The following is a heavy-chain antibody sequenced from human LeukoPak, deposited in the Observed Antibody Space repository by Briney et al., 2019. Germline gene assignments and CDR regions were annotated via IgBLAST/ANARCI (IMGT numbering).Heavy chain of an antibody. CDR1: GGTFSRSG. CDR3: ARDAAIFDSSCYYFLW. CDR2: ITPMFGTA. D-gene: IGHD3-22*01. Sequence: GASVKVSCKASGGTFSRSGISWVRQAPGQGLEWMGGITPMFGTANYAQKFQGRVTITADESTSTAYLELTSLRSEDTAIYYCARDAAIFDSSCYYFLWWGRGALVTVSS. J-gene: IGHJ4*02. V-gene: IGHV1-69*13.